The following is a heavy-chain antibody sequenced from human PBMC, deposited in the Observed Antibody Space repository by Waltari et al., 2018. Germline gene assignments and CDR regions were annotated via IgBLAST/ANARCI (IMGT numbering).Heavy chain of an antibody. Sequence: QVQLVQSGAEVKKPGSSVKVSCKASGGTFSSYAISWVRQAPGQGLEWMGGVLPIVGTANYAQKFQGRDTITAEESTSTAYIELISLRSEDTAVYYCARDVLAYCGGDCYWGYFQHWGQGTLVTVSS. J-gene: IGHJ1*01. CDR1: GGTFSSYA. V-gene: IGHV1-69*01. D-gene: IGHD2-21*02. CDR3: ARDVLAYCGGDCYWGYFQH. CDR2: VLPIVGTA.